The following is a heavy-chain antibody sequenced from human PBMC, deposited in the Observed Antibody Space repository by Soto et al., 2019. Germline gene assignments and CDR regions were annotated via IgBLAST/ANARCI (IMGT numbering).Heavy chain of an antibody. CDR2: IIPIFGTA. D-gene: IGHD2-8*01. J-gene: IGHJ5*02. CDR3: ARDPSAKPVRTNRVCYSCWFDP. Sequence: SVKVSCKASGGTFSSYAISWVRQAPGQGLEWMGGIIPIFGTANYAQKFQGRVTITADESTSTAYMELSSLRSEDTAVYYCARDPSAKPVRTNRVCYSCWFDPWGQGTLVTVSA. V-gene: IGHV1-69*13. CDR1: GGTFSSYA.